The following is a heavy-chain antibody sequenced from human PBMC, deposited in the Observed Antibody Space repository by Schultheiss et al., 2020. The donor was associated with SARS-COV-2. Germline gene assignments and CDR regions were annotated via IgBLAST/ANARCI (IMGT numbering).Heavy chain of an antibody. J-gene: IGHJ4*02. CDR2: ISGSGGKT. D-gene: IGHD4-11*01. Sequence: ETLSLTCAVYGGSFSGYYWSWIRQPPGKGLEWVSAISGSGGKTYYADSVTGRFTISRDNSKNMLSLQMNSLRAEDTALYYCASARDRTTLTTAFDYWGQGTLVTVSS. V-gene: IGHV3-23*01. CDR1: GGSFSGYY. CDR3: ASARDRTTLTTAFDY.